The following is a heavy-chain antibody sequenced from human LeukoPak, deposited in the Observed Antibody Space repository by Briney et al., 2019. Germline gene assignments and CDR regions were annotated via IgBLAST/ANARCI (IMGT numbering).Heavy chain of an antibody. Sequence: GGSLRLSCAASGFTFSSYAMSWVRQAPGKGLEWVSAISGSGISTHYADSVKGRFTISRDNSKNTLYLQMNSLRAEDTAVYYCAKDLAYYYDSSGYRYFDYWGQGTLVTVSS. D-gene: IGHD3-22*01. J-gene: IGHJ4*02. CDR1: GFTFSSYA. CDR2: ISGSGIST. CDR3: AKDLAYYYDSSGYRYFDY. V-gene: IGHV3-23*01.